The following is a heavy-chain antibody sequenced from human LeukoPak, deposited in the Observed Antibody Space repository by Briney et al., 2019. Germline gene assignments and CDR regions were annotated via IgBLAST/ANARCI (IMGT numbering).Heavy chain of an antibody. D-gene: IGHD1-26*01. CDR1: GFSFSTYW. V-gene: IGHV3-7*01. CDR3: AREVSGSYYEY. Sequence: GGSLRLSCAASGFSFSTYWMSWVRQAPGKGLEWVANINQDGSAKYYVASVKGRFTISRDNTDNSLYLQMNSLRAEDTAVYYCAREVSGSYYEYWGQGTLVTVSS. CDR2: INQDGSAK. J-gene: IGHJ4*02.